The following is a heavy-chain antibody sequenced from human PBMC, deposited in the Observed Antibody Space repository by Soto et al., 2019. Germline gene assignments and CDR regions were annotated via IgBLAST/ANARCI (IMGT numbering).Heavy chain of an antibody. V-gene: IGHV3-73*01. J-gene: IGHJ4*02. CDR2: IRSKDNNYAT. CDR1: GFTFSGSA. CDR3: RRGYGEYGRDY. Sequence: EVQLVESGGGLGQPGESLKLSCAVSGFTFSGSAMHWVRQASGKGLEWVGRIRSKDNNYATAQAASVKGRFTISRDDSKNPPYMQMNSLKSGDTSVYGSRRGYGEYGRDYWGQGTLVTVSS. D-gene: IGHD4-17*01.